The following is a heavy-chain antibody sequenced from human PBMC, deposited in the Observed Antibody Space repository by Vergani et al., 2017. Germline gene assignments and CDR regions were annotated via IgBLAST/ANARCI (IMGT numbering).Heavy chain of an antibody. V-gene: IGHV4-34*01. CDR1: GGSFSGYY. Sequence: QVQLQQWGAGLLKPSETLSLTCAVYGGSFSGYYWSWIRQPPGKGLEWIGEINHSGRTNYNPSLKSRVTISVYTSKNQFSLKLSSVTAADTAVYYCAVWFSYYDILTAYQFDYWGQGTLVTVSS. CDR3: AVWFSYYDILTAYQFDY. D-gene: IGHD3-9*01. J-gene: IGHJ4*02. CDR2: INHSGRT.